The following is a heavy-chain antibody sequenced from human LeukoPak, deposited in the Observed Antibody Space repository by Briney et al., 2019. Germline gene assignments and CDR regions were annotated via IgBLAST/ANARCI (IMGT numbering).Heavy chain of an antibody. Sequence: GSLRLSCAASGFTFSSYSMNWVRQAPGKGLEWVSSISSSSSYIYYADSVKGRFTISRDNAKNSLYLQMNSLRAEDTAVYYCVTAAGLGVYYFDYWGQGTLVTVPS. CDR3: VTAAGLGVYYFDY. CDR1: GFTFSSYS. V-gene: IGHV3-21*01. J-gene: IGHJ4*02. D-gene: IGHD6-13*01. CDR2: ISSSSSYI.